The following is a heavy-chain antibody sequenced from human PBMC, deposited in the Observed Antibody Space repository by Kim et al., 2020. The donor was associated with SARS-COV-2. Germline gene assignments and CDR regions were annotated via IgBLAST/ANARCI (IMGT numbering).Heavy chain of an antibody. V-gene: IGHV3-49*03. Sequence: GGSLRLSCTASGFTFGDYAMSWFRQAPGKGLEWVGFIRSKAYGGTTEYAASVKGRFTISRDDSKSIAYLQMNSLKTEDTAVYYCTRDSHDFWSGYYSDYWGQGTLVTVSS. CDR2: IRSKAYGGTT. CDR3: TRDSHDFWSGYYSDY. J-gene: IGHJ4*02. CDR1: GFTFGDYA. D-gene: IGHD3-3*01.